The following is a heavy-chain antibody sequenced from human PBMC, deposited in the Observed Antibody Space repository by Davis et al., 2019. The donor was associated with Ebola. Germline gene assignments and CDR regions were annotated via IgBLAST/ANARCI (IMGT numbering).Heavy chain of an antibody. V-gene: IGHV3-23*01. D-gene: IGHD3-22*01. J-gene: IGHJ4*02. CDR1: GFTFSSYA. CDR3: ARDGPNYDVDY. CDR2: ISGSGGST. Sequence: GESLKISCAASGFTFSSYAMSWVRQAPGKGLEWVSAISGSGGSTYYADSVKGRFTISRDNSKNTLYLQMNSLRAEDTAVYYCARDGPNYDVDYCGQGTLVTVSA.